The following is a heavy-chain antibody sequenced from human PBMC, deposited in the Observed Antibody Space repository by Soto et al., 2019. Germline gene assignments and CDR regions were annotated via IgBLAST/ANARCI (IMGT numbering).Heavy chain of an antibody. Sequence: QVQLVQSGAEVKKPGSSVKVSCEASGGTFTSYTLSWVRQAPGQGLEWMGRIIPLLGISYYAEKFQGRVTISADKSTSTAYMEMRSLRSEDAAIYYCATSIVEPPVATIGLEFWGQGTLVSVSP. CDR2: IIPLLGIS. V-gene: IGHV1-69*02. CDR1: GGTFTSYT. D-gene: IGHD2-15*01. CDR3: ATSIVEPPVATIGLEF. J-gene: IGHJ4*02.